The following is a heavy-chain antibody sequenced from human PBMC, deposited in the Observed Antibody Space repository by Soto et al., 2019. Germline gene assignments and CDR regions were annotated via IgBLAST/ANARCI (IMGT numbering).Heavy chain of an antibody. J-gene: IGHJ4*02. V-gene: IGHV3-23*01. CDR1: GFTFSSYA. CDR2: ISGSGGST. CDR3: ARTLYSYGTDY. D-gene: IGHD5-18*01. Sequence: VGSLRLSCAASGFTFSSYAMSWVRQAPGKGLEWVSAISGSGGSTYYADSVKGRFTISRDNSKNTLYLQMNSLRAEDTAVYYCARTLYSYGTDYWGQGTLVTVSS.